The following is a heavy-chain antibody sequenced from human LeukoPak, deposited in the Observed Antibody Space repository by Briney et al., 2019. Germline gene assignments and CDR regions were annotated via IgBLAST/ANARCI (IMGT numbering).Heavy chain of an antibody. CDR2: ISSSSSYI. J-gene: IGHJ3*02. D-gene: IGHD1-26*01. CDR1: GFTFSNYS. CDR3: ASVGATPGDAFDI. Sequence: GGSLRLSCAASGFTFSNYSMHWVRQAPGKGLEWVSSISSSSSYIYYADSVKGRFTISRDNAKNSLYLQMNSLRAEDTAVYYCASVGATPGDAFDIWGQGTMVTVSS. V-gene: IGHV3-21*01.